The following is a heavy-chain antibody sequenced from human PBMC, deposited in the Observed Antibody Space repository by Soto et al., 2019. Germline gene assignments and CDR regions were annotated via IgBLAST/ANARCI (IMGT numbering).Heavy chain of an antibody. CDR1: GFTFTNYA. J-gene: IGHJ4*02. V-gene: IGHV3-23*01. CDR2: ISGSGVYT. Sequence: EVHLLESGGGLVQPGGSLRLSCAASGFTFTNYAMSWVRQAPGKGLEWVSAISGSGVYTCYADSVKGRFTISRDNSKNTLYLQMSSLRAEDTAVYYCAKLPVLAAAGNFDYRGQGTLVTVSS. D-gene: IGHD6-13*01. CDR3: AKLPVLAAAGNFDY.